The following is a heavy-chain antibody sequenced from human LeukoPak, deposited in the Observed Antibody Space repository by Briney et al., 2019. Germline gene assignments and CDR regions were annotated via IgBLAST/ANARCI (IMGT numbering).Heavy chain of an antibody. Sequence: SETLSLTCTVSGGSISSSSYYWGWIRQPPGKGLEWIGSIYYSGSTYYNPSLKSQVTISVDTSKNQFSLKLSSVTAADTAVYYCARDQQYTGAVYYYYYMDVWGKGTTVTVSS. D-gene: IGHD6-13*01. CDR1: GGSISSSSYY. CDR3: ARDQQYTGAVYYYYYMDV. J-gene: IGHJ6*03. CDR2: IYYSGST. V-gene: IGHV4-39*07.